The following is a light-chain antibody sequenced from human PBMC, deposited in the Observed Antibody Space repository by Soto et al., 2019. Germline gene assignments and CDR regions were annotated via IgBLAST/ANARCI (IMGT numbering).Light chain of an antibody. V-gene: IGLV4-60*02. J-gene: IGLJ3*02. CDR1: SGHSSYI. CDR2: LEGSGSY. Sequence: QSLLTQSSSASASLGSSVKLTCTLSSGHSSYIIAWHQQQPGKAPRYLMKLEGSGSYNKGSGVPDRLSGSSSGADRYLTISNLQFEDEADYYCETWDSNSWVFGGGTKLTVL. CDR3: ETWDSNSWV.